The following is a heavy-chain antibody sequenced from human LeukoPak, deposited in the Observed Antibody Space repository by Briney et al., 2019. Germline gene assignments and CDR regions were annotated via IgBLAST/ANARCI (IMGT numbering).Heavy chain of an antibody. CDR3: TRGSYYFDY. Sequence: GGSLRLSCAASGFTFSSYAMSWVRQAPGQGLVRVSRINSDGSSTNYADSVKGRFTISRDNAKNTLYLQMNSLRAEDTAVYYCTRGSYYFDYWGQGTLVTVSS. V-gene: IGHV3-74*01. CDR2: INSDGSST. CDR1: GFTFSSYA. D-gene: IGHD1-26*01. J-gene: IGHJ4*02.